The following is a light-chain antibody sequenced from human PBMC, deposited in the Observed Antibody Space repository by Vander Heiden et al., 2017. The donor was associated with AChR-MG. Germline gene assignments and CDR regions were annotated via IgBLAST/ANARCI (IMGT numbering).Light chain of an antibody. J-gene: IGKJ2*01. CDR2: KAS. Sequence: DIQITQSPSTLSASVGDRVTITCRASQSISSWLAWYQQKPGKAPKLLIYKASSLESGVPSRFSDSGSGTEFTLTISSLQPDDFATYYCQQYNSYSRTFGQGTKLEIK. CDR1: QSISSW. CDR3: QQYNSYSRT. V-gene: IGKV1-5*03.